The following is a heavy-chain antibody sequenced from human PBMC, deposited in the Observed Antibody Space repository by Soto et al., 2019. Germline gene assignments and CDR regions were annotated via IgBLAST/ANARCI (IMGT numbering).Heavy chain of an antibody. CDR3: AKDLYSSSWYYYYGMDV. V-gene: IGHV3-30*18. D-gene: IGHD6-13*01. J-gene: IGHJ6*02. Sequence: QVQLVESGGGVVQPGRSLRLSCAASGFTFSSYGMHWVRQAPGKGLEWVAVISYDGSNKYYADSVKGRFTISRDNSKNTLYLQMNSLRAEDTAVYYCAKDLYSSSWYYYYGMDVWGQGTTVTVSS. CDR2: ISYDGSNK. CDR1: GFTFSSYG.